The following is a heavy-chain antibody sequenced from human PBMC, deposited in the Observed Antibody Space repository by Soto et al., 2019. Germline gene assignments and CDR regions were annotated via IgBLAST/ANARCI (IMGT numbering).Heavy chain of an antibody. CDR2: IIPIFGTA. V-gene: IGHV1-69*13. J-gene: IGHJ3*02. Sequence: GASVKVSCKASGGTFSSYAISWVRQAPGQGLEWMGGIIPIFGTANYAQKFQGRVTITADESTSTAYMELSSLRSEDTAVYYCAREYSGSYYCFDIWGQGTMDTVSS. CDR3: AREYSGSYYCFDI. CDR1: GGTFSSYA. D-gene: IGHD1-26*01.